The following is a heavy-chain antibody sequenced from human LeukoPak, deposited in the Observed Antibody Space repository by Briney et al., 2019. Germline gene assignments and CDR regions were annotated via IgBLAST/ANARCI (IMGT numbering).Heavy chain of an antibody. CDR2: INWNGGST. Sequence: GGSLRLSCAASGFTFDDYGVSWVRQAPGKGLEWVSGINWNGGSTGYADSVKGRFTISRDNAKNSLYLQMNSLRAEDTALYYCARGGYYYDSSGYYSGDYWGQGTLVTVSS. CDR1: GFTFDDYG. D-gene: IGHD3-22*01. V-gene: IGHV3-20*04. J-gene: IGHJ4*02. CDR3: ARGGYYYDSSGYYSGDY.